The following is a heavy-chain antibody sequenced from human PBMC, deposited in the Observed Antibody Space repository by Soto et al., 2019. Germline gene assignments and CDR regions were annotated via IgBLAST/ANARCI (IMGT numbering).Heavy chain of an antibody. CDR1: GGSINSGYC. Sequence: SETLSLTCTVSGGSINSGYCWSWIRQHPGKGLEWIGYIYYSGSANYNPSLKGRVTMSVGTSTNQFSLKLSAVTAADTAVYYCASLFNYYDSSGYAEYYFDHWGQGTLVTVSS. D-gene: IGHD3-22*01. J-gene: IGHJ4*02. V-gene: IGHV4-31*03. CDR2: IYYSGSA. CDR3: ASLFNYYDSSGYAEYYFDH.